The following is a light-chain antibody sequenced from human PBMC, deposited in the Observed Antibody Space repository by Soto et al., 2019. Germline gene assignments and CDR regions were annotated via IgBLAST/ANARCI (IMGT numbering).Light chain of an antibody. CDR1: QSVSSN. CDR3: QQYNNWRT. V-gene: IGKV3-15*01. CDR2: GAS. Sequence: EIVMTQSPATLFESPGEKATLSCRASQSVSSNLAWYQQTPGQAPRLLIYGASTRATGIPARFSGSGSGTEFTLTISSLQSEDFAVYYCQQYNNWRTFGQGTKVDIK. J-gene: IGKJ1*01.